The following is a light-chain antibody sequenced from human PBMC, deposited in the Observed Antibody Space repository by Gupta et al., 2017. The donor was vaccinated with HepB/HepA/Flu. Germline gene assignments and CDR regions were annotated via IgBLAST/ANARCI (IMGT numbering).Light chain of an antibody. V-gene: IGLV3-21*03. Sequence: SYVLTQPPSVSVAPGKTARITCGGNNIGRKSVHWYQQKPGQAPVLVVYEDSDRPSGIPGRFSGSNAWNTDTPTLSIVGSWDEDDDDWQVWASSSVHGVFGGGTKLTVL. CDR3: QVWASSSVHGV. CDR2: EDS. CDR1: NIGRKS. J-gene: IGLJ2*01.